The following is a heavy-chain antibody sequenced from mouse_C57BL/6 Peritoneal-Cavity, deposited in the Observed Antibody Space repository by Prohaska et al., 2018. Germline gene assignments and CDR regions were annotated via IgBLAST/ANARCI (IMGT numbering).Heavy chain of an antibody. Sequence: QVQLQQSGPELVKPGASVKISCKASGYTFTDYYINWVKQRPGQGLEWIGWIFPGSGSTYYNEKFKGKATLTVDKSSSTAYMWLSSLTSEDSAVYFCARGQFITTVVAFDYWGQGTTLTVSS. CDR1: GYTFTDYY. J-gene: IGHJ2*01. CDR2: IFPGSGST. D-gene: IGHD1-1*01. CDR3: ARGQFITTVVAFDY. V-gene: IGHV1-75*01.